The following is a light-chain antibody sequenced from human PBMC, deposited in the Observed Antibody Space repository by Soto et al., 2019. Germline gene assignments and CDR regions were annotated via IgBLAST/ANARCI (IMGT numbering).Light chain of an antibody. CDR1: QSVSNN. J-gene: IGKJ5*01. Sequence: EIVMTQSTATLSVSQGETATLSCRASQSVSNNVAWYQQKPGQAPRLLILGASTRATGIPARFSGSGSGTEFTLSISSLQSEDFAVYYCKQYKEWPPFTFGQGTRLEI. CDR2: GAS. V-gene: IGKV3-15*01. CDR3: KQYKEWPPFT.